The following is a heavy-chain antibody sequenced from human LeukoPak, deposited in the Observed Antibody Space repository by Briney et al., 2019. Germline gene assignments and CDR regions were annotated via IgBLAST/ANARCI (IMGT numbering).Heavy chain of an antibody. CDR1: GYTFTGYY. CDR2: INPNSGGT. CDR3: ARDRSSGYPFDY. Sequence: ASVKVSFKASGYTFTGYYMHRVRQAPGQGGEWMGWINPNSGGTNYAQKFQGRVTMTRDTSISTAYMELSRLRSDDTAVYYCARDRSSGYPFDYWGQGTLVTVSS. V-gene: IGHV1-2*02. D-gene: IGHD3-22*01. J-gene: IGHJ4*02.